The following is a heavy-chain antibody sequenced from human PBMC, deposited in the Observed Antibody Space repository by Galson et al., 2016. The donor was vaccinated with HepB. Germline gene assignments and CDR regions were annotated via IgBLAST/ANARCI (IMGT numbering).Heavy chain of an antibody. Sequence: SLRLSCAASGFTLSSYSMNWVRQTPGKGLEWVSYITSRSTAIYYADSVKGRFIISRDNARNSLYLQMNSLRAEDTAVYYCAREGTGSSSFIYYYYGMDVWGQGTTVTVSS. D-gene: IGHD6-13*01. J-gene: IGHJ6*02. CDR3: AREGTGSSSFIYYYYGMDV. CDR1: GFTLSSYS. CDR2: ITSRSTAI. V-gene: IGHV3-48*04.